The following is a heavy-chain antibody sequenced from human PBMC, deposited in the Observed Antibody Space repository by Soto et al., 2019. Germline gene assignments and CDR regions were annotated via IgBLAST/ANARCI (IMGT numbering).Heavy chain of an antibody. Sequence: QVQLQESGPGLVKPSQTLSLTCTVSGGSISSGGYYWSWIRQHPGKGLEWIGYIYYSGSTYCNPSLKTRVTISVHTSKNQFSLQLSSVTAADTAVYYCARAPDSGYYYWFVPWGQGTLVTVSS. CDR3: ARAPDSGYYYWFVP. CDR1: GGSISSGGYY. D-gene: IGHD5-12*01. J-gene: IGHJ5*02. V-gene: IGHV4-31*03. CDR2: IYYSGST.